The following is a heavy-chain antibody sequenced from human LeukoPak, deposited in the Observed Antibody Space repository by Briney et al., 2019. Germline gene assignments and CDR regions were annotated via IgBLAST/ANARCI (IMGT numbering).Heavy chain of an antibody. V-gene: IGHV3-48*03. CDR2: ISSSGSTI. D-gene: IGHD3-10*01. Sequence: PGGSLRLSCAASGFTFSSYEMNWVRQAPGKRLEWVSYISSSGSTIYYADSVKGRFTISRDNAKNSLYLQMNSLRAEDTAVYYCARDFPSITMVRGVIYFDYWGQGTLVTVSS. CDR3: ARDFPSITMVRGVIYFDY. J-gene: IGHJ4*02. CDR1: GFTFSSYE.